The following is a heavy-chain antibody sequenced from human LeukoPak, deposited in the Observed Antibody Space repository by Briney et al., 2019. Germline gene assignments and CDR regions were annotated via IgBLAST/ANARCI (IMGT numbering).Heavy chain of an antibody. D-gene: IGHD5-24*01. V-gene: IGHV1-18*01. CDR3: ARIRDGYNSYFFYGMDV. J-gene: IGHJ6*02. CDR1: GYTFTSYG. CDR2: ISAYNGNT. Sequence: ASVKVSCKASGYTFTSYGISWVRQAPGQGLEWMGWISAYNGNTNYAQKLQGRVTMTTDTSTSTAYMELSSLRSEDTAVYYCARIRDGYNSYFFYGMDVWGQGTTVTVSS.